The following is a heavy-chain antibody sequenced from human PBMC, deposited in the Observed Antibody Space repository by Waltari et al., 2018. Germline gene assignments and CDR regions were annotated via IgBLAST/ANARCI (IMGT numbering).Heavy chain of an antibody. D-gene: IGHD3-10*01. CDR1: GGSISSYY. CDR3: ARVQLGAFDI. CDR2: IYSSGST. V-gene: IGHV4-59*01. J-gene: IGHJ3*02. Sequence: QVQLQESGPGLVKPSETLSLTCTVSGGSISSYYWSWIRQPPGKGLEWIGYIYSSGSTNYNPSLKSRVTISVDTSKNQFSLKLSSVTAADTAVYYCARVQLGAFDIWGQGTMVTVSS.